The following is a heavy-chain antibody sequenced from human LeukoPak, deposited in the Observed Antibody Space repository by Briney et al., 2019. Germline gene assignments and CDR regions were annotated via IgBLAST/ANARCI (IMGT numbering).Heavy chain of an antibody. D-gene: IGHD4-17*01. V-gene: IGHV4-39*07. CDR2: IYYSGST. CDR1: GGSLSSSSYY. CDR3: ARNAGTTVTTPFDY. Sequence: SETLSLTCTVSGGSLSSSSYYWGWIRQPPGKGLEWIGSIYYSGSTYYNPSLKSRVTISGDTSKNQFSLKLSSVTAADTAVYYCARNAGTTVTTPFDYWGQGTLVTVSS. J-gene: IGHJ4*02.